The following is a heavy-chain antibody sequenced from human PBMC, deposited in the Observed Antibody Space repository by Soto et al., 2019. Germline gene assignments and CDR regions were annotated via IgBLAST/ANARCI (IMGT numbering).Heavy chain of an antibody. CDR2: ISGSGTAT. CDR1: GFTFRNYG. CDR3: ARDQGTSYGLYYFDN. J-gene: IGHJ4*02. V-gene: IGHV3-23*01. Sequence: EVQLLESGGGLVQPGKSLRLSCAASGFTFRNYGMSWVRQAPGKGLEWVSSISGSGTATYYADSVRGRFTISRDNSRNTLDVEMNSLGVEDTAIHYCARDQGTSYGLYYFDNWGQGTLVTVSS. D-gene: IGHD5-18*01.